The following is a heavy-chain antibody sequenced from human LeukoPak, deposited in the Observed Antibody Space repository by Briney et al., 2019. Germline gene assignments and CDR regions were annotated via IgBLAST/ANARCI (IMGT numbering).Heavy chain of an antibody. J-gene: IGHJ4*02. CDR2: ISRGGIS. V-gene: IGHV3-23*01. CDR3: SKKGLGNDYGKPD. D-gene: IGHD4-17*01. CDR1: GFTFSIYD. Sequence: PGGSLRLSCAASGFTFSIYDMYWIRQSPGKGLECVSVISRGGISYYADSVKGRFTISRDNSKNTLYLQMNNLRAEDTAVYYCSKKGLGNDYGKPDWGQGTLVTVSS.